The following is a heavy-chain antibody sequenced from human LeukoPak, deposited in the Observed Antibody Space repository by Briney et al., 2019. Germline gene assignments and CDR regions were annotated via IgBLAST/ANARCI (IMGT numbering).Heavy chain of an antibody. D-gene: IGHD3-9*01. CDR1: GFTFSSYV. J-gene: IGHJ6*02. CDR2: ISSSGSTI. V-gene: IGHV3-48*03. CDR3: ARDRPWDYDILTGCPYYYGMDV. Sequence: GGSLRLSCAASGFTFSSYVMNWVRQAPGKGLEWVSYISSSGSTIYYADSVEGRFTISRDNAQNSLYLQMNSLRAEDTAVYYCARDRPWDYDILTGCPYYYGMDVWGQGTTVTVSS.